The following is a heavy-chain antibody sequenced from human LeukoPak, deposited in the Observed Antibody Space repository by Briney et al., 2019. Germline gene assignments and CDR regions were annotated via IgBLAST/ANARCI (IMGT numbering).Heavy chain of an antibody. CDR1: GFTFSSYD. D-gene: IGHD5-18*01. CDR3: AKEGGYSSDY. J-gene: IGHJ4*02. Sequence: GGSLRLSCAASGFTFSSYDMHWVRQATGKGLEWVSAISGSGGSTDYADSVKRRFTISRDNSKNTLYLQMNSLRAEDAAVYYCAKEGGYSSDYWGQGTLVTVSS. V-gene: IGHV3-23*01. CDR2: ISGSGGST.